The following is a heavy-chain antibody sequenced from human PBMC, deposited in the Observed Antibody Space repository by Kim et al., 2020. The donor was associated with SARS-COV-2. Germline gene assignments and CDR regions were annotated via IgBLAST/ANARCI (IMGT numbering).Heavy chain of an antibody. CDR3: AKEWGYGSCSARPTGPYYFDS. V-gene: IGHV3-23*01. CDR2: ISGSGGST. CDR1: GFTFSSYA. D-gene: IGHD3-10*01. J-gene: IGHJ4*02. Sequence: GGSLRLSCAASGFTFSSYAMSWVRQAPGKGLEWVSAISGSGGSTYYADSVKGRFTISRDNSKNTLYLQMNSLRAEDTAVYYCAKEWGYGSCSARPTGPYYFDSWGQGTLVTVSS.